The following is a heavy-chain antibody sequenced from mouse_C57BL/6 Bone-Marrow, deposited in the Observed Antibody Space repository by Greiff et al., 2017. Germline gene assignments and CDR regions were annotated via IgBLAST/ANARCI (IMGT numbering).Heavy chain of an antibody. Sequence: VKLMESGAELARPGASVKMSCKASGYTFTSYTMHWVKQRPGQGLEWIGYINPSSGYTKYNQKFKDKATLTTDKSSSTAYMQLSSLTSEDSAVYYCARRGNYYAMDYWGQGTSVTVSS. CDR2: INPSSGYT. CDR1: GYTFTSYT. V-gene: IGHV1-4*01. J-gene: IGHJ4*01. CDR3: ARRGNYYAMDY.